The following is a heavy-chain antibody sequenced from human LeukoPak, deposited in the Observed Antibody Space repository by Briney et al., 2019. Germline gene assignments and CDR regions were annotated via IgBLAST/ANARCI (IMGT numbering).Heavy chain of an antibody. V-gene: IGHV4-34*01. CDR3: ARHEGLLFGNFDY. D-gene: IGHD2-21*02. Sequence: ETLSLTCAVYGGSFSGYYWSWIRQPPGKGLEWIGEINHSGSTYYNPSLKSRVTISVDTSKNQFSLKLSSVTAADTAVYYCARHEGLLFGNFDYWGQGTLVTVSS. CDR1: GGSFSGYY. CDR2: INHSGST. J-gene: IGHJ4*02.